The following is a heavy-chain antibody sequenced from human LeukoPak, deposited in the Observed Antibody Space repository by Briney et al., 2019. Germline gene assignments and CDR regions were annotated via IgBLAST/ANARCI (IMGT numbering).Heavy chain of an antibody. D-gene: IGHD7-27*01. Sequence: GGSLILSCAASGFTFSSYAMSWVRQAPGKGLEYISAISSSGDDTLYADSVKGRFTISRDNFKNPLYLQMNSLRAEDTAVYYCAKGQTWASVYFDSWGQGTLVTVSS. CDR1: GFTFSSYA. CDR3: AKGQTWASVYFDS. J-gene: IGHJ4*02. CDR2: ISSSGDDT. V-gene: IGHV3-23*01.